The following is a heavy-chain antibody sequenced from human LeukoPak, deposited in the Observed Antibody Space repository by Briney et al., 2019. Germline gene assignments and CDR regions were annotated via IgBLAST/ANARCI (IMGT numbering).Heavy chain of an antibody. CDR1: GGTFSSYA. CDR2: IIPIFGTA. Sequence: ASVRVSCKASGGTFSSYAISWVRQAPGQGLEWMGGIIPIFGTANYAQKFQGRVTITADESTSTAYMELSSLRSEDTAVYYCARDLVCSGGSCNDYWGQGTLVTVSS. J-gene: IGHJ4*02. CDR3: ARDLVCSGGSCNDY. D-gene: IGHD2-15*01. V-gene: IGHV1-69*13.